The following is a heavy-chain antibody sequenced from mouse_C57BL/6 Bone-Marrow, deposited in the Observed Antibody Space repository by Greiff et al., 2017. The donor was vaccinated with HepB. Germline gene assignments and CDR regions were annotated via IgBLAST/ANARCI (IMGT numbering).Heavy chain of an antibody. Sequence: EVQLQQSGPVLVKPGASVKMSCKASGYTFPDYYMNWVKQSHGKSLEWIGVINPYNGGTSYNQKFKGKATLTVDKSSSTAYMELNSLTSEDSAVYDCARASMIKRWYFDVWGTGTTVTVSS. CDR1: GYTFPDYY. J-gene: IGHJ1*03. V-gene: IGHV1-19*01. CDR3: ARASMIKRWYFDV. CDR2: INPYNGGT. D-gene: IGHD2-4*01.